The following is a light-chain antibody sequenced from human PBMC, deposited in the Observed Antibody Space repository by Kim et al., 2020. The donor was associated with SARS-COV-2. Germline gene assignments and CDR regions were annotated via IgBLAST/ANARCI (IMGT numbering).Light chain of an antibody. CDR1: QSISPW. CDR3: QQYNYYPWT. J-gene: IGKJ1*01. CDR2: DAS. Sequence: DIQMTQSPSTLSASVGDRVTITCRASQSISPWLAWYQQKPGKAPNLLIYDASSLASGVPSRFSGGGSGTEFTLTISSLQPDDFGTYYCQQYNYYPWTFGQGTKVDIK. V-gene: IGKV1-5*01.